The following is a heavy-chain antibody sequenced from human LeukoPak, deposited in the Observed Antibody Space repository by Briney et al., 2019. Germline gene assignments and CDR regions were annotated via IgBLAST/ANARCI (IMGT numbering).Heavy chain of an antibody. CDR1: GFTFSSYS. CDR3: ARDGSDTAMVSYGMDV. J-gene: IGHJ6*02. D-gene: IGHD5-18*01. V-gene: IGHV3-21*01. Sequence: GGSLRLSCAASGFTFSSYSMNWVRQAPGKGLEWVSSISSSSSYIYYADSVKGRFTISRDNAKKSLYLQMNSLRAEDTAVYYCARDGSDTAMVSYGMDVWGQGTTVTVSS. CDR2: ISSSSSYI.